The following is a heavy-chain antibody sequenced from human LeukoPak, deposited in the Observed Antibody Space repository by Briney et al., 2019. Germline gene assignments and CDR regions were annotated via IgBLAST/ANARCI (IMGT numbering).Heavy chain of an antibody. V-gene: IGHV3-53*01. CDR1: GFTVSSSF. J-gene: IGHJ4*02. CDR2: LYSGGST. D-gene: IGHD2-21*01. Sequence: PGGSLRLSCAASGFTVSSSFMSWVRQAPGRGLEWVSVLYSGGSTYSPDSVKGRFTISRDNSKNTLYLQMNSLRVEDTAVYYCARGGDASPFDCRGQGTLVTVSS. CDR3: ARGGDASPFDC.